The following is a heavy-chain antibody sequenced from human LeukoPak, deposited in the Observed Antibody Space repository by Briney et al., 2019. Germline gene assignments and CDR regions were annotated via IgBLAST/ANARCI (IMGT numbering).Heavy chain of an antibody. CDR3: ARNRAAQYDD. V-gene: IGHV3-21*01. Sequence: GGSLRLSCAAPGFTFSSYSMNWVRQAPGKGLEWVSSISSSSSYIYYADSVKGRFTISRDNAKNSLYLQMNSLRAEDTAVYYCARNRAAQYDDWGQGTLVTVSS. CDR2: ISSSSSYI. J-gene: IGHJ4*02. CDR1: GFTFSSYS. D-gene: IGHD6-13*01.